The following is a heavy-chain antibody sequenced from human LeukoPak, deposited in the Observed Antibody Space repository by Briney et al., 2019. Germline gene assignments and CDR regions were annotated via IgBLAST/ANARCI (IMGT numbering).Heavy chain of an antibody. D-gene: IGHD4-11*01. V-gene: IGHV3-33*01. CDR3: ARDAQRGFDYSNSLKN. J-gene: IGHJ4*01. Sequence: PGGSLRLSCAASGFIFSHHGMHWVRQAPGKGLGWVAVIWSDATNRFYAESVKGRFTISRDNSQNTVFLQMNSLRVKDTAIYYCARDAQRGFDYSNSLKNWGHGTLVTVSS. CDR1: GFIFSHHG. CDR2: IWSDATNR.